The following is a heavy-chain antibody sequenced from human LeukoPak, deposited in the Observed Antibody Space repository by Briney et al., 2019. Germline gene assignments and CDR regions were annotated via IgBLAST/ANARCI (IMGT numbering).Heavy chain of an antibody. V-gene: IGHV3-23*01. CDR2: ICGSGGST. CDR1: GFTFSSYA. CDR3: AKSPGGYSDY. D-gene: IGHD3-22*01. J-gene: IGHJ4*02. Sequence: PGGSLRLSCAASGFTFSSYAMSWVRKAPGKGLKWVSTICGSGGSTYYANSVNGRFTISRDNSKNPLYLQMNSQRAEDTAVYYCAKSPGGYSDYWGQGTLVTVSS.